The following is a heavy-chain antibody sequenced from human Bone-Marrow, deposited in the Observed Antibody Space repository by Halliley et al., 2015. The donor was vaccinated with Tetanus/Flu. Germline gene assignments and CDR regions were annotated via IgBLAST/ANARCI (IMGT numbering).Heavy chain of an antibody. D-gene: IGHD3-3*02. Sequence: EWFGSKSHSGDTVYNPPLKSRLTISVDTSNNPFSLRLTSVTAADTAVYYCARRSRSISSSWFDPWGQGILVTVSS. J-gene: IGHJ5*02. CDR2: KSHSGDT. V-gene: IGHV4-30-2*01. CDR3: ARRSRSISSSWFDP.